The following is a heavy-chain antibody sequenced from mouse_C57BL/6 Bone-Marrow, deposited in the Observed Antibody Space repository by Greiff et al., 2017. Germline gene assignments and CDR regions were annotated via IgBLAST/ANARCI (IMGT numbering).Heavy chain of an antibody. CDR2: ISSGSSTI. V-gene: IGHV5-17*01. CDR1: GFTFSDYG. CDR3: ARGDYYGSSYHF. J-gene: IGHJ2*01. D-gene: IGHD1-1*01. Sequence: VQLQQSGGGLVKPGGSLKLSCAASGFTFSDYGMHWVRQAPEKGLEWVAYISSGSSTIYYADTVKGRFPISRDNAKNTLFLQMTSLRSEDTAMYYCARGDYYGSSYHFWGQGTTLTVSS.